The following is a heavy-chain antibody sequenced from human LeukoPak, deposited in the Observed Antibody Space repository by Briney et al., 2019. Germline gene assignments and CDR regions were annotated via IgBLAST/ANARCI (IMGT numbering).Heavy chain of an antibody. CDR1: GGSFSGYY. Sequence: PSETLSLTCAVYGGSFSGYYWSWIRQPPGEGLEWIGEINHSGSTNYNPSLKSRVTISVDTSKNQFSLKLSSVTAADTAVYYCASRGTMIVVDAWLFDYWGQGTLVTVSS. D-gene: IGHD3-22*01. V-gene: IGHV4-34*01. CDR2: INHSGST. J-gene: IGHJ4*02. CDR3: ASRGTMIVVDAWLFDY.